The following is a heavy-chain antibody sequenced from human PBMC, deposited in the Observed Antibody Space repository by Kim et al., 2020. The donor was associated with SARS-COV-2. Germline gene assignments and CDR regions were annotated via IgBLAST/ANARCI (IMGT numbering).Heavy chain of an antibody. D-gene: IGHD5-18*01. CDR1: GDSIRSYY. J-gene: IGHJ4*01. CDR3: ATDSGYSW. Sequence: SETLSLTCAVSGDSIRSYYYSWIRQAPGKGLEWIGYIYYSGTTNYNPSLQSRVAMSVDTSKNQFSLKLSSVTVADTAVYYCATDSGYSWWGQGTLVTVS. V-gene: IGHV4-59*01. CDR2: IYYSGTT.